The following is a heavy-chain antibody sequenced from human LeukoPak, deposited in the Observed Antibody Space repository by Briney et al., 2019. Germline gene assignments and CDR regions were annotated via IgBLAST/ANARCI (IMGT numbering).Heavy chain of an antibody. J-gene: IGHJ4*02. Sequence: GGSLRLSCDASGFIFSDYYMSWIRQAPGKGLEWISYISNPSSTMYYADSVKGRFTISRDNAKNSLYLQMNSLRAEDTAVYYCARQVGGYYFDYWGQGTLVTVSS. D-gene: IGHD3-10*01. CDR2: ISNPSSTM. CDR3: ARQVGGYYFDY. CDR1: GFIFSDYY. V-gene: IGHV3-11*01.